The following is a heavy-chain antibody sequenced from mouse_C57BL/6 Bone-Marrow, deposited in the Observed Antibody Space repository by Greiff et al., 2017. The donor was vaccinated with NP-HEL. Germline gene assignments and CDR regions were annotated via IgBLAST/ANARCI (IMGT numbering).Heavy chain of an antibody. CDR1: GFTFSSYA. D-gene: IGHD3-1*01. V-gene: IGHV5-4*03. CDR2: ISDGGSYT. Sequence: DVKLVESGGGLVKPGGSLKLSCAASGFTFSSYAMSWVRQTPEKRLEWVATISDGGSYTYYPDNVKGRFTISRDNAKNNLYLQMSHLKSEDTAMYYCARGSGTYDYWGQGTTLTVSS. CDR3: ARGSGTYDY. J-gene: IGHJ2*01.